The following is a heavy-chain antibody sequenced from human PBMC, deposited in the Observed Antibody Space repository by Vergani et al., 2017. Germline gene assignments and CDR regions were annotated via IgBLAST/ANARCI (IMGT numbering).Heavy chain of an antibody. V-gene: IGHV1-69*02. D-gene: IGHD6-19*01. Sequence: QVQLVQSGAEVKKPRSSVKVSCKASGGTFSSYTISWVRQAPGQGLEWMGRIIPILGIANYAQKFQGRVTITADKSTSTAYMELSSLRSEDTAVYYCARILTSAMAGIMGWYGMDVWGQGTTVTVSS. CDR2: IIPILGIA. J-gene: IGHJ6*02. CDR3: ARILTSAMAGIMGWYGMDV. CDR1: GGTFSSYT.